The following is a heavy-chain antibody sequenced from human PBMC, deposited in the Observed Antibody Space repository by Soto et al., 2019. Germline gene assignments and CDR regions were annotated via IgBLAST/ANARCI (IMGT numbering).Heavy chain of an antibody. J-gene: IGHJ4*02. CDR3: ARGEDDYGDYALVY. Sequence: SETLSLTCAVYGGSFSGYYWSWIRQPPGRGLEWIGEINHSGSTNYNPSLKSRVTISVDTSKNQFSLKLSSVTAADTAVYYCARGEDDYGDYALVYWGQGTLVTVSS. V-gene: IGHV4-34*01. CDR1: GGSFSGYY. D-gene: IGHD4-17*01. CDR2: INHSGST.